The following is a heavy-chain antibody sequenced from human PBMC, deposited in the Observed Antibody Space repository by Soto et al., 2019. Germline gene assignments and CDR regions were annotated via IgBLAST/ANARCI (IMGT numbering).Heavy chain of an antibody. V-gene: IGHV4-4*07. CDR3: ARDLLGLAAAGTFGYYGMDV. CDR2: IYTSGST. Sequence: HVQLQESGPGLVKPSETLSLTCTVSVGSISSYYWSCIRHPAGEGLEWSGRIYTSGSTNYNPSLRSRVTMSGYTCKKRFSLKLSSVTAADTAVYYCARDLLGLAAAGTFGYYGMDVWGQGTTVTVSS. J-gene: IGHJ6*02. D-gene: IGHD6-13*01. CDR1: VGSISSYY.